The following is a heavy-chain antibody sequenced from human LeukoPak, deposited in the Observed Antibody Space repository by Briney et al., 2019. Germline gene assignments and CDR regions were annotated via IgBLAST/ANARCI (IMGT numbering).Heavy chain of an antibody. CDR3: ASVRIVGATRYFDY. Sequence: SETLSLTCAVYGGSFSGYYWSWIRQPPGKGLEWIGEISHSGTTNYNPSLKSRVTISVETSKNQFSLKLSPVTAADTAVYYCASVRIVGATRYFDYWGQGTLVTVSS. V-gene: IGHV4-34*01. J-gene: IGHJ4*02. CDR1: GGSFSGYY. D-gene: IGHD1-26*01. CDR2: ISHSGTT.